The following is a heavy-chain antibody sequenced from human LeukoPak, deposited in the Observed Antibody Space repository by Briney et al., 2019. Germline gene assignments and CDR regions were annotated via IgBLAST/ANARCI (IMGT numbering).Heavy chain of an antibody. Sequence: GGSLRLSCAASGFTFSDHYIDWVRQAPGKGLEWVGRARNRGNGYTTQYAASVKGRFTFSRDDSENAVYLQMNSLKTEDTAVYFCARIMRVDYGTYYFDYWGQGTLVTVSS. D-gene: IGHD4/OR15-4a*01. CDR3: ARIMRVDYGTYYFDY. J-gene: IGHJ4*02. CDR2: ARNRGNGYTT. V-gene: IGHV3-72*01. CDR1: GFTFSDHY.